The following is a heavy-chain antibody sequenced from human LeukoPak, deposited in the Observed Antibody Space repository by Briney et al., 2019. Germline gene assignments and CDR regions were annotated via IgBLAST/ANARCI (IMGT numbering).Heavy chain of an antibody. CDR3: ARSPPRGAAHYYYLDV. CDR2: IIPIFGTA. D-gene: IGHD6-6*01. Sequence: ASVKVSCKASGGTFSSYAISWVRQAPGQGLEWMGGIIPIFGTANYAQKFQGRVTITTDESTSTAYMELSSLRSEDTAVYYCARSPPRGAAHYYYLDVWGKGTTVTVSS. CDR1: GGTFSSYA. V-gene: IGHV1-69*05. J-gene: IGHJ6*03.